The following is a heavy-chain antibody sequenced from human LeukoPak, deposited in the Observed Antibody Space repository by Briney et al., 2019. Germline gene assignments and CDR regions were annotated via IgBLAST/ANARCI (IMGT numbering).Heavy chain of an antibody. Sequence: VGSLRLSCAASGFPLRHHAMSWVRQAPGKGLQWGSAISGSGGSTYYADSVKGRFTISRDNSKNTLYLQMNSLRAEDTAVYYCAKECTIFGVVNWFDPCGQGTLVTVSS. D-gene: IGHD3-3*01. CDR1: GFPLRHHA. CDR2: ISGSGGST. J-gene: IGHJ5*02. CDR3: AKECTIFGVVNWFDP. V-gene: IGHV3-23*01.